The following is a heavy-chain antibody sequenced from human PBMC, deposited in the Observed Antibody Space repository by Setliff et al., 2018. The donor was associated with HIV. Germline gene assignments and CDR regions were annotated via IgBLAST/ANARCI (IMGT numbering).Heavy chain of an antibody. J-gene: IGHJ6*02. CDR3: AKDKVIAVYYYYGMDV. V-gene: IGHV3-30*18. CDR1: GFTFSSYG. Sequence: GGSLRLSCAASGFTFSSYGMHWVRQAPGKGLEWVAVISYDGSNKYYADSVKGRFTISRDNSKNTLYLQMNSLRAEDTAVYYCAKDKVIAVYYYYGMDVWGQGTLVTVSS. CDR2: ISYDGSNK. D-gene: IGHD2-21*01.